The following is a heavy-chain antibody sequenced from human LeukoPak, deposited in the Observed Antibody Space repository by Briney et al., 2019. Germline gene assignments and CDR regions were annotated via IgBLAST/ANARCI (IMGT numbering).Heavy chain of an antibody. CDR3: ARLAGTDAFDV. CDR1: GGSTSTYY. V-gene: IGHV4-4*07. D-gene: IGHD6-19*01. Sequence: PSETLSLTCTVSGGSTSTYYWSWIRRPAGKGLEWIGRIYTSGNTNYNPSLKSRVTMSVDTSKNQFSLKLSSVTAADTAVYYCARLAGTDAFDVWGQGTMVTASS. J-gene: IGHJ3*01. CDR2: IYTSGNT.